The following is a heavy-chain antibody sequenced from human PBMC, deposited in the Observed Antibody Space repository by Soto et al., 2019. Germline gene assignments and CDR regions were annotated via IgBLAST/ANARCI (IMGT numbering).Heavy chain of an antibody. D-gene: IGHD3-3*01. CDR1: GGSISSSSYY. J-gene: IGHJ5*02. V-gene: IGHV4-39*01. CDR2: IYYSGST. Sequence: SETLSLTCTVSGGSISSSSYYWGWIRQPPGKGLEWIGSIYYSGSTYYNPSLKSRVTISVDTSKNQFSLKLSSVTAADTAVYYCARRKQIFGVVIRGIGFDPWGQGTLVTVSS. CDR3: ARRKQIFGVVIRGIGFDP.